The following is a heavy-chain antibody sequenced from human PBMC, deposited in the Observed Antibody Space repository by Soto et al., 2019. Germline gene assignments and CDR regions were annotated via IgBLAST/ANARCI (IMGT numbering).Heavy chain of an antibody. J-gene: IGHJ4*02. CDR3: ARDSDNYYFDY. V-gene: IGHV1-3*01. D-gene: IGHD1-20*01. CDR2: INAGNGNT. Sequence: ASVKVSCKASAYTFTSYAMHWVHQAPGQRLEWMGWINAGNGNTKYSLKFQGRVTITRDTSASTAYMELSSLRSEDTAVYYCARDSDNYYFDYWGQGTLVTVSS. CDR1: AYTFTSYA.